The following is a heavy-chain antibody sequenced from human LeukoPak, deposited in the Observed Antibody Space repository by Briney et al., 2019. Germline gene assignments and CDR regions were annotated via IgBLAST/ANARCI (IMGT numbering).Heavy chain of an antibody. V-gene: IGHV1-2*02. CDR1: GYTFTGYY. J-gene: IGHJ5*02. D-gene: IGHD2-2*01. CDR2: INPNSGGT. CDR3: ARAGGRYCSSTSCYPYNWFDP. Sequence: ASVKVSCKASGYTFTGYYMHWVRQAPGQGLEWMGWINPNSGGTNYAQKFQGRVTMTRDTSISTAYMELSRLRSDDTAVYYCARAGGRYCSSTSCYPYNWFDPWGQGTLVTVSS.